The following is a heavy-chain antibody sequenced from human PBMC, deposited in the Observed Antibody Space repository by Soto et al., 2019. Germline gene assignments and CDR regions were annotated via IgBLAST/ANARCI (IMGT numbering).Heavy chain of an antibody. V-gene: IGHV2-5*02. D-gene: IGHD2-15*01. CDR1: GFSLSTSGVG. CDR2: IYWDDDK. J-gene: IGHJ4*02. Sequence: QITLKESGPTLVKPQQPLTLPCTFPGFSLSTSGVGVGWTRQPQGKALEWLALIYWDDDKRYSPSLKSRLTITKYTSKNQVVLTMTNMDPVDTATYYCAHLYCSGGSCYPDLDYWGQGTLVTVSS. CDR3: AHLYCSGGSCYPDLDY.